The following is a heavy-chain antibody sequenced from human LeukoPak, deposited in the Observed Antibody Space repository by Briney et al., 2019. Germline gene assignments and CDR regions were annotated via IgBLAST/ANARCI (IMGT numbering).Heavy chain of an antibody. D-gene: IGHD6-6*01. Sequence: SETLSLTCAVYGGSFSGYYWSWIRQPPGKGLEWIGEINHSGSTNHNPSLKSRVTISVDTSKNQFSLRLSSVTAADTAVYYCARGLGSSSFPFDYWGQGTLVTVSS. CDR2: INHSGST. J-gene: IGHJ4*02. V-gene: IGHV4-34*01. CDR1: GGSFSGYY. CDR3: ARGLGSSSFPFDY.